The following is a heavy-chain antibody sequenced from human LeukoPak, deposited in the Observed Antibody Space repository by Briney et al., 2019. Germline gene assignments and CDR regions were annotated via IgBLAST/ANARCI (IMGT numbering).Heavy chain of an antibody. Sequence: SETLSLTCAVYGGSFSGYYWSWIRQPPGKGLEWIGEINHSGSTNYNPSLKSRVTISVDTSKNQFSLKLSSVTAADTAVYYCARFSCSSTSCLKGWFDPWGQGTLVTVSS. J-gene: IGHJ5*02. D-gene: IGHD2-2*01. V-gene: IGHV4-34*01. CDR1: GGSFSGYY. CDR2: INHSGST. CDR3: ARFSCSSTSCLKGWFDP.